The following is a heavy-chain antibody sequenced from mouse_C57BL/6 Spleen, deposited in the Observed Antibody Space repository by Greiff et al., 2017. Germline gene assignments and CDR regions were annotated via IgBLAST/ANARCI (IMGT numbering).Heavy chain of an antibody. CDR3: ARTYDGYWYFDV. J-gene: IGHJ1*03. D-gene: IGHD2-3*01. CDR2: IDPSDSET. V-gene: IGHV1-52*01. Sequence: QVQLQQPGAELVRPGSSVKLSCKASGYTFTSYWMHWVKQRPIQGLEWIGNIDPSDSETHYNQKFKDKATLTVDKSSSTAYMQLSSLTSDDSAVXYCARTYDGYWYFDVWGTGTTVTVSS. CDR1: GYTFTSYW.